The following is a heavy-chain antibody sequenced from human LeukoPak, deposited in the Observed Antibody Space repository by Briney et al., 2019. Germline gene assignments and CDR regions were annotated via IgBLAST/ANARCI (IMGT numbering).Heavy chain of an antibody. Sequence: ASVKVSCKASGYTFTGYYVHWVRQAPGQGLEWMGWINPNSGGTNYAQKFQGRVTMTRDTSISTAYMELSRLRSDDTAVYYCARGALGLRLGELSLSSPVDYWGRGTLVTVSS. D-gene: IGHD3-16*02. J-gene: IGHJ4*02. CDR1: GYTFTGYY. V-gene: IGHV1-2*02. CDR3: ARGALGLRLGELSLSSPVDY. CDR2: INPNSGGT.